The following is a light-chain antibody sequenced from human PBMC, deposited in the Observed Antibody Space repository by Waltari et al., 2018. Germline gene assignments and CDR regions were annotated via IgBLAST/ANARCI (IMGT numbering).Light chain of an antibody. V-gene: IGKV3-20*01. CDR3: QHYVRLPAT. J-gene: IGKJ1*01. CDR1: QSGRGS. CDR2: GAS. Sequence: EIVLTQSPGTLSLSPGERATLSCRASQSGRGSLAWYQQNGGQAPRPLVYGASSRATGIPDRFMGRGSGTDFSLTISSMDPEDFAVYYCQHYVRLPATFGQGTKVEIK.